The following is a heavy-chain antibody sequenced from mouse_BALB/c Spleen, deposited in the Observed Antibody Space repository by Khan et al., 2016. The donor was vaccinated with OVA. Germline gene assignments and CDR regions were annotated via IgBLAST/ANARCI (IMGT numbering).Heavy chain of an antibody. CDR1: GYTFTDYV. Sequence: QVQLQESGPELVKPGASVKLSCKASGYTFTDYVMHWVKERSGQGLEWIGLFCTEGGSIKYNEKFKVRATLTADKSSSTVYMELSRLTSEDSAGDFCARQSHGEYGRFDDWGEGTTVTVSS. CDR2: FCTEGGSI. V-gene: IGHV1-62-2*01. CDR3: ARQSHGEYGRFDD. J-gene: IGHJ1*01. D-gene: IGHD2-13*01.